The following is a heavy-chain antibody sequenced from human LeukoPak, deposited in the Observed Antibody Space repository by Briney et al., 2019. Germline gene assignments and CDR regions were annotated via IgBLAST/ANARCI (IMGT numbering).Heavy chain of an antibody. V-gene: IGHV3-30-3*01. J-gene: IGHJ4*02. Sequence: PGGSLRLSCAASGFILSPYSMHWVRQAPGKGLEWVAVISFDGTIKYYGDSVNGRFTISRDNAKNTLYLQMDSLRAEDTAVYYCATCGHYGDYEDFDYWGQGTLVTVSS. CDR3: ATCGHYGDYEDFDY. CDR1: GFILSPYS. D-gene: IGHD4-17*01. CDR2: ISFDGTIK.